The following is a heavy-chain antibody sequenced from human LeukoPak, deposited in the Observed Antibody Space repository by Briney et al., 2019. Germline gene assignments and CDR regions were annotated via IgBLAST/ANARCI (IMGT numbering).Heavy chain of an antibody. CDR3: ARYYGSGSYDY. J-gene: IGHJ4*02. V-gene: IGHV1-8*01. Sequence: ASVKVSCKASGYTFTSYDINWVGQATGHGLEGMGWMNPNSGNTGYAQKFQGRVTMTRNTSLSTPYMELSSLRSEDTAVYYCARYYGSGSYDYWGQGTLVTVSS. D-gene: IGHD3-10*01. CDR2: MNPNSGNT. CDR1: GYTFTSYD.